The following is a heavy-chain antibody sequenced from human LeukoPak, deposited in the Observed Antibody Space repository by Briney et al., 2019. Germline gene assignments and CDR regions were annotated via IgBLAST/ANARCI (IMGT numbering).Heavy chain of an antibody. J-gene: IGHJ4*02. Sequence: ASVKVSCKASGYTFTGYYMHWVRQAPGQGLEWIGRINPNSGGTNYAQKFQGRVTMTRDTSISTAYMELSRLRSDDTAVYYCARDPSYYYDSSGYPAGYWGQGTLVTVSS. CDR2: INPNSGGT. V-gene: IGHV1-2*06. CDR1: GYTFTGYY. CDR3: ARDPSYYYDSSGYPAGY. D-gene: IGHD3-22*01.